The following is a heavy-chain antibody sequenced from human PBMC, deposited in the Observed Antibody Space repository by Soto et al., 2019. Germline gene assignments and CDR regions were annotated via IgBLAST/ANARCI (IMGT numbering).Heavy chain of an antibody. V-gene: IGHV1-18*01. D-gene: IGHD4-17*01. CDR2: INTHNGNT. Sequence: QVLLVQSGVEVKKPGASVKVSCKASGYTFSNYGISWVRQAPGQGLEWMGWINTHNGNTNYAQKVQGRVTMTTETSTYTAYMELRSLRSHDTAVYYCARDAYGDYEGSYFDYWGQGTLVTVSS. CDR1: GYTFSNYG. CDR3: ARDAYGDYEGSYFDY. J-gene: IGHJ4*02.